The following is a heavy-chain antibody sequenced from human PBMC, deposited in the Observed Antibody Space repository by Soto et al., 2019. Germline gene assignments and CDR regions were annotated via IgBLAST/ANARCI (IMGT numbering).Heavy chain of an antibody. CDR3: AKFFVETGGSSGWPWSFHF. D-gene: IGHD6-25*01. CDR1: GFSSSSYA. J-gene: IGHJ4*02. V-gene: IGHV3-23*01. Sequence: EVQLLESGGGLVQPGGSLRLSCAASGFSSSSYAMSWVRQAPGKGLEWVSAISGTGGTTYYADSVKGRFTISRDNSRNTLHLQMNSLRAEDTAIYYCAKFFVETGGSSGWPWSFHFRGQGTLVTVSS. CDR2: ISGTGGTT.